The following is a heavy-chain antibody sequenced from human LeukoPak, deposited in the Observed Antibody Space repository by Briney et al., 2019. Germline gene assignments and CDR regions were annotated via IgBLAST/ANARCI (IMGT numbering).Heavy chain of an antibody. CDR3: ARGTVTTPGDNWFDP. CDR1: GGTFSSYA. Sequence: ASVKVSCKASGGTFSSYAISWVRQAPGQGLEWMGGIIPIFGTANYAQKFQGRVTITADESTSTAYMELSSLRSEDTAVYYCARGTVTTPGDNWFDPWGQGTLVTVSS. CDR2: IIPIFGTA. J-gene: IGHJ5*02. V-gene: IGHV1-69*13. D-gene: IGHD4-17*01.